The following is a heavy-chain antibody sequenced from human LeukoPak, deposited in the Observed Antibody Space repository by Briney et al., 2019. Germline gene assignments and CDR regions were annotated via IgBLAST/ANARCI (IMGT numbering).Heavy chain of an antibody. CDR1: GGSISSGSYY. CDR2: IYTSGST. Sequence: SETLSLTCTVSGGSISSGSYYWSWIRQPAGKGLEWIGRIYTSGSTNYSPSLKSRVTISVDTSKNQFSLKLSSVTAADTAVYYCARGILAGLDCWGQGTLVTVSS. D-gene: IGHD3/OR15-3a*01. V-gene: IGHV4-61*02. CDR3: ARGILAGLDC. J-gene: IGHJ4*02.